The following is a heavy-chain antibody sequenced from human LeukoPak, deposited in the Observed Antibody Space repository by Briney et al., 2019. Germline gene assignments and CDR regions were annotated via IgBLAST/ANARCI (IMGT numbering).Heavy chain of an antibody. CDR1: GYTFTCYY. J-gene: IGHJ5*02. CDR3: ARDPLHGSVLDP. CDR2: INPNSGGT. Sequence: ASVKVSCKASGYTFTCYYMHWVRQAPGQGLEWMGWINPNSGGTNYAQKFQGRVTMTRDTSISTAYMELSRLRSDDTAVYYCARDPLHGSVLDPWGQGTLVTVSA. V-gene: IGHV1-2*02. D-gene: IGHD3-10*01.